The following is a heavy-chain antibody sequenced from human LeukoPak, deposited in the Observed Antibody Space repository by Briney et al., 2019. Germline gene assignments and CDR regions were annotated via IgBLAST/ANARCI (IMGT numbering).Heavy chain of an antibody. Sequence: GGSLRLSCAASGFTFSSYSMNWVRQAPGKGLEWLEWVSSISSTSTYIYYADSVKGRFTISRDNAMNSLYLLMNSLRAEDTAVYYCARDHPPSYYYDSSGHRDYFDSWGQGTLVTVSS. V-gene: IGHV3-21*01. CDR1: GFTFSSYS. J-gene: IGHJ4*02. CDR2: ISSTSTYI. CDR3: ARDHPPSYYYDSSGHRDYFDS. D-gene: IGHD3-22*01.